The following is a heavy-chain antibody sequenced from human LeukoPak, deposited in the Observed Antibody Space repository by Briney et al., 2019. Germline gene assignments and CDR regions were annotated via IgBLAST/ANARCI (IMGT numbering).Heavy chain of an antibody. J-gene: IGHJ4*02. V-gene: IGHV4-38-2*02. D-gene: IGHD5-18*01. CDR3: ARDPSRNPVWIQPPAYYFDY. CDR2: IYHSEST. Sequence: SETLSLTCTVSGYSISSGYYWGWIRQPPGKGLEWIGSIYHSESTYYNPSLKSRVTISVDTSKNQFSLKLSSVTAADTAVYYCARDPSRNPVWIQPPAYYFDYWGQGTLVTVSS. CDR1: GYSISSGYY.